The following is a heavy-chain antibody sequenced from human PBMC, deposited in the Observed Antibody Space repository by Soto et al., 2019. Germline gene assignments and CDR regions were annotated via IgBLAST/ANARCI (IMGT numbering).Heavy chain of an antibody. Sequence: QVQLQQWGAGLLKPSETLSLTCAVHSGSLSTYYWSWIRQPPGKGMEWIGEISHAGGANYNPFLKSRATISVDRSKNQFSLRLSSVTAADTAVYYCARDGLGDVNWFDPWGQGTLDTVSS. CDR3: ARDGLGDVNWFDP. CDR2: ISHAGGA. V-gene: IGHV4-34*01. CDR1: SGSLSTYY. D-gene: IGHD2-8*01. J-gene: IGHJ5*02.